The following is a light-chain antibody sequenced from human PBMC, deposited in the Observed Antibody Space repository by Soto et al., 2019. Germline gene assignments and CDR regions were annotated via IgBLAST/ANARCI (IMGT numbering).Light chain of an antibody. J-gene: IGLJ1*01. CDR3: CSYAGNSEV. Sequence: QAVLPQAASVSGSPRQSITIPCTGTSGDVGSYNLVSWYQQHPGKAPKLLIYEVTERPSGVSNRFSGSKSGSTASLTISGLQPDDEADYYCCSYAGNSEVFGTGTKLTVL. V-gene: IGLV2-23*02. CDR1: SGDVGSYNL. CDR2: EVT.